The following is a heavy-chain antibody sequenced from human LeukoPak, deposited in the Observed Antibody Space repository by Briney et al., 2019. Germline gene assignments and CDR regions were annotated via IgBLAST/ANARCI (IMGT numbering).Heavy chain of an antibody. Sequence: SVKVSCKASGGTFSSYAISWVRQAPGQGLEWMGGTIPIFGTANYAQKFQGRVTITADESTSTAYMELSSLRSEDTAVYYCASPSIAARLPYYYYYGMDVWGQGTTVTVSS. D-gene: IGHD6-6*01. CDR1: GGTFSSYA. CDR3: ASPSIAARLPYYYYYGMDV. CDR2: TIPIFGTA. V-gene: IGHV1-69*13. J-gene: IGHJ6*02.